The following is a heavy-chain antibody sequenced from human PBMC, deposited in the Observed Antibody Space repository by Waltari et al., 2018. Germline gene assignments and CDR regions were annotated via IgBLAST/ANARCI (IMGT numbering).Heavy chain of an antibody. CDR2: IYYSGGT. D-gene: IGHD7-27*01. CDR3: ARSNFEAFDI. Sequence: QVQLQESGPGLVKPSQTLSLTCTVSGGSISSGGYYWSWIRQHPGKGLEWIGYIYYSGGTDYNPALKSRGTISVDTSKNQFSLKLSSVTAAYTAVYYCARSNFEAFDIWGQGTMVTVSS. V-gene: IGHV4-31*03. CDR1: GGSISSGGYY. J-gene: IGHJ3*02.